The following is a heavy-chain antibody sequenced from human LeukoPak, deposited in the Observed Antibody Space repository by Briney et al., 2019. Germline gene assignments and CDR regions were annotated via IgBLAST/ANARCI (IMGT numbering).Heavy chain of an antibody. CDR3: ARANYYDSSGYYYFDY. Sequence: ASVKVSCKASGYTFTGYYMHWVRQAPGQGLEWMGWINPNSGGTNYAQKFQGRVTMTRDTSISTAYMELRSLRSDDTAMYYCARANYYDSSGYYYFDYWGQGTLVTVSS. CDR1: GYTFTGYY. CDR2: INPNSGGT. D-gene: IGHD3-22*01. J-gene: IGHJ4*02. V-gene: IGHV1-2*02.